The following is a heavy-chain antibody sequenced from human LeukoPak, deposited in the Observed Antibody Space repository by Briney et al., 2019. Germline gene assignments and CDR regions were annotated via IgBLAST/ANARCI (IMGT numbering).Heavy chain of an antibody. V-gene: IGHV4-4*07. CDR1: GGSISSYY. Sequence: PSETLSLTCTVSGGSISSYYWNWIRKPAGKGLEWIGRMYSSGETNYNPSLRSRVTMSIDTSKNHFSPRLNSVTAADTAVYYCARGGLVVVPGSIAGFDPWGQGTLVTVSS. CDR3: ARGGLVVVPGSIAGFDP. D-gene: IGHD2-2*01. CDR2: MYSSGET. J-gene: IGHJ5*02.